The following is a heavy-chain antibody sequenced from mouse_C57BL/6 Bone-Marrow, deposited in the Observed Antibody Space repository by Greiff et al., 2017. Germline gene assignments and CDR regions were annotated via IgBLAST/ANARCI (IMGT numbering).Heavy chain of an antibody. V-gene: IGHV1-64*01. J-gene: IGHJ3*01. CDR2: IHPNSGST. CDR3: ARGSAY. Sequence: QVQLQQPGAELVKPGASVKLSCKASGYTFTSYWMHWVKQRPGQGLEWIGMIHPNSGSTNYNEKFKSKATLTVDKSSSTAYMQLISLTSEDSAVYYCARGSAYWGQGTLVTVSA. CDR1: GYTFTSYW.